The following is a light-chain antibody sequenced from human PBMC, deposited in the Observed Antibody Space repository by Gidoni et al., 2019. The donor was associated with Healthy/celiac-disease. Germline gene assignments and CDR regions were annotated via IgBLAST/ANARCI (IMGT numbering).Light chain of an antibody. J-gene: IGKJ4*01. Sequence: IKMTQSPSSLSASVGDRVTITCRASQSISSYLNWYQQKPGKAPKLLIYAASSLQSGVPSRFSGSGSGTDFTLTISSLQPEDFATYYCQQSYSTPFTFGGGTKVEIK. CDR3: QQSYSTPFT. CDR1: QSISSY. CDR2: AAS. V-gene: IGKV1-39*01.